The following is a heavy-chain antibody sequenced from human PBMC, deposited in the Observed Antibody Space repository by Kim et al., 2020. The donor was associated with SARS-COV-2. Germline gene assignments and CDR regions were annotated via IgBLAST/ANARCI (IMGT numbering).Heavy chain of an antibody. Sequence: GGSLRLSCAASGFTFSGYCMHWVRQPPGKGLVWVSRVNTDGSTTTYADSVKGRFTISRDNAKNTLYLQMNSLRAEDTAVYYCARSRGAGFDVWGIGTSVTVSS. CDR3: ARSRGAGFDV. J-gene: IGHJ6*04. D-gene: IGHD6-19*01. CDR1: GFTFSGYC. V-gene: IGHV3-74*01. CDR2: VNTDGSTT.